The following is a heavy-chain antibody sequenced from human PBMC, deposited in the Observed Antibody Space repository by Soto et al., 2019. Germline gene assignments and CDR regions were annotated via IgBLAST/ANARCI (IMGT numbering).Heavy chain of an antibody. J-gene: IGHJ4*02. D-gene: IGHD1-26*01. Sequence: SETLSLTCTVSGGSISSSSYYWGWIRQPPGKGLEWIGSIYYSGSTYYNPSLKSRVTISVDTSKNQFSLKLSSVTAADTAVYYCARQPEEQEWDYWGQGTLVTVSS. CDR2: IYYSGST. CDR3: ARQPEEQEWDY. V-gene: IGHV4-39*01. CDR1: GGSISSSSYY.